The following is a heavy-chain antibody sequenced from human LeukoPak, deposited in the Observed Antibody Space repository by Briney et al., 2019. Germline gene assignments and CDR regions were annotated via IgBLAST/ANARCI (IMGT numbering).Heavy chain of an antibody. J-gene: IGHJ4*02. CDR3: ARESGYDILTGLRQYYFDY. Sequence: SETLSLTCTVSGGSISRGGYYWSWIRQHPGKGLEWIGYIYYSGSTYYNPSLKNRVTISVDTSKNQFSLKLSSVTAADTAVYHCARESGYDILTGLRQYYFDYWGQGTLVTVSS. D-gene: IGHD3-9*01. CDR1: GGSISRGGYY. CDR2: IYYSGST. V-gene: IGHV4-31*03.